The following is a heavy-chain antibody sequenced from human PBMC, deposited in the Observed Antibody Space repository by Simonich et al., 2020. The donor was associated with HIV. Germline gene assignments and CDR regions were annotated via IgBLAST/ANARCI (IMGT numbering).Heavy chain of an antibody. CDR2: INHSGST. CDR3: ARHRRVGATTGDAFDI. D-gene: IGHD1-26*01. J-gene: IGHJ3*02. V-gene: IGHV4-34*01. CDR1: GGASSGYF. Sequence: QVQLQQWGAGLLKPSETLFLTCAVYGGASSGYFWSWIRQPPGRGLEWIAEINHSGSTTYNPSLKRRHTISVDTSKNQFSLKLSSVTAADTAVYYCARHRRVGATTGDAFDIWGQGTMVTVSS.